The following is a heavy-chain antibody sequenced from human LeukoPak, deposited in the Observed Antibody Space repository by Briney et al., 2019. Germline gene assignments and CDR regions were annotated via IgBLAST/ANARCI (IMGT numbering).Heavy chain of an antibody. CDR2: ISYDGSNK. J-gene: IGHJ6*02. Sequence: PGGSLRLSCAASGFTFSSYAMHWVRQAPGKGLEWGAVISYDGSNKYYADSVKGRFTISRDNSKNTLYLQMNSLRAEDTAVYYCARDNYGSGSYYIGYYYYYYGMDVWGQGTTVTVSS. CDR3: ARDNYGSGSYYIGYYYYYYGMDV. V-gene: IGHV3-30*04. CDR1: GFTFSSYA. D-gene: IGHD3-10*01.